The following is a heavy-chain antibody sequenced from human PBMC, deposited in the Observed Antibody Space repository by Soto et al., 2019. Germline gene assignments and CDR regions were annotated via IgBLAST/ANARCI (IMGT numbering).Heavy chain of an antibody. CDR3: AKGRYSSSWDNWFDP. V-gene: IGHV3-23*01. Sequence: PGGSLRLSCAASGFTFSSYAMSWVRQAPGKGLEWVSAISGSGGSTYYADSVKGRFTTSRDNSKNTLYLQMNSLRAEDTAVYYCAKGRYSSSWDNWFDPWGQGTLVTVSS. CDR1: GFTFSSYA. D-gene: IGHD6-13*01. CDR2: ISGSGGST. J-gene: IGHJ5*02.